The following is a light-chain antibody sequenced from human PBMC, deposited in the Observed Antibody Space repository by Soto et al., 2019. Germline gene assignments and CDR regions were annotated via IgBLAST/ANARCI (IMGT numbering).Light chain of an antibody. CDR3: SSYTSSSTYV. Sequence: QLVLTQSPSASASLGASVRLTCTLSSGHRAYDIAWHQQQPDKGPRFLMKLSYDGSHTKGDGIPDRFSGSKSGNTASLTISGLQAEDEADYYCSSYTSSSTYVFGTGTKVTVL. J-gene: IGLJ1*01. CDR1: SGHRAYD. V-gene: IGLV4-69*01. CDR2: LSYDGSH.